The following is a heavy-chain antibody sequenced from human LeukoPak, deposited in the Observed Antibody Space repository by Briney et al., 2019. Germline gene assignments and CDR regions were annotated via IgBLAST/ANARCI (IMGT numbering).Heavy chain of an antibody. CDR1: GGTFSSYA. Sequence: SVKVSCKASGGTFSSYAISWVRQAPGQGLEWMGGIIPIFGTANYAQKFQGRVTMTTDTSTSTAYMELRSLRYDDTAVYYCARGNHRDADAFDIWGQGTMVTVSS. CDR3: ARGNHRDADAFDI. J-gene: IGHJ3*02. D-gene: IGHD1-14*01. CDR2: IIPIFGTA. V-gene: IGHV1-69*05.